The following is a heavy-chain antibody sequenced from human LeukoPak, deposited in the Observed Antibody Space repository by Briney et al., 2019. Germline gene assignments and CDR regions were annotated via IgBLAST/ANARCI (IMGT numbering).Heavy chain of an antibody. CDR2: IIPIFGIA. Sequence: SVKVSCKASGGTFSSYAISWVRQAPGQGLEWIGRIIPIFGIANYAQKFQGRVTITADKSTSTAYMELSSLRSEDTAVYYCARPDYYDSSGYLYWGQGTLVTVSS. CDR3: ARPDYYDSSGYLY. D-gene: IGHD3-22*01. V-gene: IGHV1-69*04. J-gene: IGHJ4*02. CDR1: GGTFSSYA.